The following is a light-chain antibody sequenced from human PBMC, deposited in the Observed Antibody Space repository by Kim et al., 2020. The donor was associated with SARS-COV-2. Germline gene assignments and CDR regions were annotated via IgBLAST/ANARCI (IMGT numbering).Light chain of an antibody. Sequence: GITVTISCTRSSVSTASHCVQWYQQPPASAPPPMIYEVNQSPSGVPDRFSGSIDSSSNSASLTISGLKTEDEADYSCQSYDSSNQVFGGGTQLTVL. CDR3: QSYDSSNQV. CDR1: SVSTASHC. CDR2: EVN. J-gene: IGLJ2*01. V-gene: IGLV6-57*03.